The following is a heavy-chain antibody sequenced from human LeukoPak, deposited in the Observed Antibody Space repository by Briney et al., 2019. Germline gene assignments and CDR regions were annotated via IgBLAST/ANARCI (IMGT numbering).Heavy chain of an antibody. Sequence: ASVKVSCKASGYTFTSYAMNWVRQAPGQGLEWMGWINTNTGNPTYAQGFTGRFVFSLDTPVSTAYLQISSLKAEDTAVYYCARDPYGSGSYPFDYWGQGTLVTVSS. CDR2: INTNTGNP. V-gene: IGHV7-4-1*02. CDR1: GYTFTSYA. J-gene: IGHJ4*02. CDR3: ARDPYGSGSYPFDY. D-gene: IGHD3-10*01.